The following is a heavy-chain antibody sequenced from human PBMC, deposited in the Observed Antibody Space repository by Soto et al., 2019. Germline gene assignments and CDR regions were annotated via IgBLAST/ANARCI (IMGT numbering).Heavy chain of an antibody. J-gene: IGHJ6*03. CDR3: ARAPSTTGTTFLGLFFYYYMDV. V-gene: IGHV1-8*01. D-gene: IGHD1-1*01. CDR2: MNPNSGNT. CDR1: GYTFTSYD. Sequence: GASVKVSCKASGYTFTSYDINWVRQATGQGLEWMGWMNPNSGNTGYAQKFQGRVTMTRNTSISTAYMELSSLRSEDTAVYYCARAPSTTGTTFLGLFFYYYMDVWGKGTTVTVSS.